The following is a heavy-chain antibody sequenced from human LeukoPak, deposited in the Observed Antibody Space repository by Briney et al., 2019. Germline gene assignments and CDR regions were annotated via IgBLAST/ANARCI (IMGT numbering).Heavy chain of an antibody. CDR3: VKVTKYYNVSGTYYLFAR. Sequence: GGSLRLSCAASGFTFDNYAMHWVRQAPGKGLEWVSGISWNSGNIGYADSVKGRFTISRDNAKNSLYLQMNSLRVEDTGMYYCVKVTKYYNVSGTYYLFARGGQGTPVTAPS. CDR2: ISWNSGNI. V-gene: IGHV3-9*01. J-gene: IGHJ1*01. CDR1: GFTFDNYA. D-gene: IGHD3-10*01.